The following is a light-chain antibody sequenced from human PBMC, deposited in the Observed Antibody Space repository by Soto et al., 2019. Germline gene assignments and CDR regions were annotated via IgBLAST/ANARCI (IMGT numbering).Light chain of an antibody. CDR1: QSVSRN. Sequence: EIWMTQSPATLSVSPGERATLSCGASQSVSRNLAWYQKKPGKAPRLLIYGASTRATGIPARLSGSGYGTELTITISSMQSEDFEVYYCQQYNNWPLTFGGGTKVDIK. CDR2: GAS. V-gene: IGKV3-15*01. CDR3: QQYNNWPLT. J-gene: IGKJ4*01.